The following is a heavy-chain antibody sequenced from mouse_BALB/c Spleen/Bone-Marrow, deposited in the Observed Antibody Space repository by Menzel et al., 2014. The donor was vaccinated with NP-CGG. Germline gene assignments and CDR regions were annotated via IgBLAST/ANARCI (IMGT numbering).Heavy chain of an antibody. J-gene: IGHJ4*01. D-gene: IGHD1-2*01. CDR1: GFTFSSYA. V-gene: IGHV5-6-5*01. CDR3: ARVTTATGVDY. CDR2: ISSGGST. Sequence: EVMLVESGGGLVKSGGSLKLSCAASGFTFSSYAMSWVRQTPEKRLEWVASISSGGSTYYPDSVKGRFTISRDNARNILYLQMSSLRSEDTAMYYCARVTTATGVDYWGQGTSVTVSS.